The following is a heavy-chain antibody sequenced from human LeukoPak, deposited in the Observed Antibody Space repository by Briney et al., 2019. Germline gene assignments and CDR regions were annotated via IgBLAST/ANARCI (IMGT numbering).Heavy chain of an antibody. CDR3: AKEVWRGFDS. CDR1: GFTFSSFA. CDR2: ISGSGETT. Sequence: GGSLRLSCAASGFTFSSFAMSWVRQAPGKGLEWVSVISGSGETTYYADSVKGRFTISRDSSKNTLYVEMNSLRADDTAVYFCAKEVWRGFDSWGQGTLVTVSS. V-gene: IGHV3-23*01. J-gene: IGHJ4*02. D-gene: IGHD3-3*01.